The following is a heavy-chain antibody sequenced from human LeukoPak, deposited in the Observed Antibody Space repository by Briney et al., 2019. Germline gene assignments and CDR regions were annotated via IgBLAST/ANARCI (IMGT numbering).Heavy chain of an antibody. J-gene: IGHJ5*02. V-gene: IGHV4-34*01. CDR2: INHSGST. CDR3: ARGRYYYGSSGYRP. D-gene: IGHD3-22*01. CDR1: GGSFSGYY. Sequence: PSETLSLTCAVYGGSFSGYYWSWIRQPPGKGLEWIGEINHSGSTNYNPSLKSRVTISVDTSKNQFSLKLSSVTAADTAVYYCARGRYYYGSSGYRPWGQGTLVTVSS.